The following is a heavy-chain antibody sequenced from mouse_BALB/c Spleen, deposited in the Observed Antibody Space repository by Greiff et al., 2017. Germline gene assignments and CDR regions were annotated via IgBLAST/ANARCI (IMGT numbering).Heavy chain of an antibody. J-gene: IGHJ3*01. CDR3: AYYGNDGVFAY. V-gene: IGHV14-1*02. D-gene: IGHD2-2*01. Sequence: VQLQQSGAELVRPGALVKLSCKASGFNIKDYYMHWVKQRPEQGLEWIGWIDPENGNTIYDPKFQGKASITADTSSNTAYLQLSSLTSEDTAVYYCAYYGNDGVFAYWGQGTLVTVSA. CDR2: IDPENGNT. CDR1: GFNIKDYY.